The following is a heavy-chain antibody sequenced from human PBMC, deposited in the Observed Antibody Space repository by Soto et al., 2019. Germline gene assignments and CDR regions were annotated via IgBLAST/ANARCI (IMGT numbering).Heavy chain of an antibody. CDR3: GSRGSSGHF. D-gene: IGHD3-22*01. Sequence: SETLSLTCAVSGGSITNTDWWTWVRQPPGMGLEWVGDISLSGNTNYNPSLEGRAAISLDKSRNQFSLILNSATAADTAVYYCGSRGSSGHFWGQGTLVTVSP. V-gene: IGHV4-4*02. CDR2: ISLSGNT. J-gene: IGHJ4*02. CDR1: GGSITNTDW.